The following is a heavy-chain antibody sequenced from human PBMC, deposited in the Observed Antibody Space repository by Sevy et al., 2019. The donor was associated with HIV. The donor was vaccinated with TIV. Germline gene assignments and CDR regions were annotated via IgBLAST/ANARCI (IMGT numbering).Heavy chain of an antibody. V-gene: IGHV3-53*01. J-gene: IGHJ4*02. CDR2: IYGNHST. Sequence: GESLKISCAASGFTISSNYLSWVRQVPGKGLEGVSVIYGNHSTYYADFVKGRFTISRDNSKNTLYLQMNSLRAEDTAIYYCARGEQWLSFNYWGQGTLVTVSS. D-gene: IGHD6-19*01. CDR1: GFTISSNY. CDR3: ARGEQWLSFNY.